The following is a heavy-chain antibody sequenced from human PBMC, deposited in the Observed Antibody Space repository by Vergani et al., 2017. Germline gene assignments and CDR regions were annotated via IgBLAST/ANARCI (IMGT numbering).Heavy chain of an antibody. D-gene: IGHD3-10*01. CDR1: GGSISSGGYY. CDR3: ARTPMVRGVPNLDY. V-gene: IGHV4-31*03. CDR2: IYYSGST. J-gene: IGHJ4*02. Sequence: QVQLQESGPGLVKPSQTLSLTCTVSGGSISSGGYYWSWLRQHPGKGLEWIGYIYYSGSTYSNPSLKSRVTISVDTSKNQFSLKLSTVTAADTAVDYCARTPMVRGVPNLDYGSQGTLVTVSS.